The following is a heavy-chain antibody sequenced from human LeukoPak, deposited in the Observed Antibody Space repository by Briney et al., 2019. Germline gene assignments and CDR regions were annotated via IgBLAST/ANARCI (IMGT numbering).Heavy chain of an antibody. J-gene: IGHJ5*02. CDR1: GYTFTSYY. CDR3: AKDLRRGVVVPASNWFDP. Sequence: ASVKVSCKASGYTFTSYYMHWVRQAPGQGLEWMGIINPSGGSTSYAQKFQGRVTMTRDTSTSTVYMELSSLRSEDTAVYYCAKDLRRGVVVPASNWFDPWGQGTLVTVSS. CDR2: INPSGGST. D-gene: IGHD2-2*01. V-gene: IGHV1-46*01.